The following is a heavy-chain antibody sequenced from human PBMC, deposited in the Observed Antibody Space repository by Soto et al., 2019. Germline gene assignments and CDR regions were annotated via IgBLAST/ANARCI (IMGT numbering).Heavy chain of an antibody. V-gene: IGHV1-8*01. CDR2: MNPNSGNT. Sequence: GASVKVSCKASGYTFTSYDINWVRQATGQGLEWMGWMNPNSGNTGYAQKFQGRVTMTRNTSISTAYMELSSLRSEDTAVYYCAREGYDSSGSIGPYYFAYWGQGTLVTVSS. CDR1: GYTFTSYD. CDR3: AREGYDSSGSIGPYYFAY. J-gene: IGHJ4*02. D-gene: IGHD3-22*01.